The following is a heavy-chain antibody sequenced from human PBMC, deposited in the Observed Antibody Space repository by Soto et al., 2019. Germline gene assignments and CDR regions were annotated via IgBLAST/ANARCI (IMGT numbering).Heavy chain of an antibody. D-gene: IGHD1-26*01. CDR1: GFTLTTYW. J-gene: IGHJ4*02. CDR2: INGDGSST. V-gene: IGHV3-74*01. Sequence: GGSLRLSCAASGFTLTTYWMHWVRQAPGKGLVWVSRINGDGSSTTYADSVRGRFTISRDNAKNTLYLQMNSLRAEDTAVYFCARDPEEWELTFDSWGQGTLVTVSS. CDR3: ARDPEEWELTFDS.